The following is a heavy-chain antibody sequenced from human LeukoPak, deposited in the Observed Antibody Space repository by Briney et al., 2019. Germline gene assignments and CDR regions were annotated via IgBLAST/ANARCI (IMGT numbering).Heavy chain of an antibody. CDR3: ARVSSGFVDY. Sequence: ETLSLTCAVYGGSFSGYYWSWIRQPPGKGLEWVSVIYSGGSTYYADSVKGRFTISRDSSKNTLSLQMNSLRAEDTAVYYCARVSSGFVDYWGQGTLVTVSS. CDR2: IYSGGST. D-gene: IGHD6-19*01. V-gene: IGHV3-53*01. J-gene: IGHJ4*02. CDR1: GGSFSGYY.